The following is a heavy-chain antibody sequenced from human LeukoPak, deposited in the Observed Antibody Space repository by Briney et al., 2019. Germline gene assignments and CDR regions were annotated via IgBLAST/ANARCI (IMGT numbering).Heavy chain of an antibody. J-gene: IGHJ4*02. CDR1: GGSISSGSYC. V-gene: IGHV4-61*02. CDR2: IYTSGST. D-gene: IGHD6-6*01. CDR3: ARDRSVGVLPAPPFDF. Sequence: SETLSLTCTVSGGSISSGSYCWSWIRQPAGKGLEWIGRIYTSGSTNYNPSLKSRLTISADTSKNQFSLTLTSVTAADTAVYYCARDRSVGVLPAPPFDFWGQGTLVTVSS.